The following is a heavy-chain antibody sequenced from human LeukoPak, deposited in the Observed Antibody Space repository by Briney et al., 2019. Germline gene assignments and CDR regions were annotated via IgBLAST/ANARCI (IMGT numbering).Heavy chain of an antibody. CDR1: GFTFDDYA. Sequence: GGSLRLSCAASGFTFDDYAMHWVRQAPGKGLEWVSGISWNSGSIGYADSVKGRFTISRDNAKNSLYLQMNSLRAEDTALYYCAKDGGTVVTPAGYFQHWGQGTLVTVSS. CDR3: AKDGGTVVTPAGYFQH. D-gene: IGHD4-23*01. V-gene: IGHV3-9*01. J-gene: IGHJ1*01. CDR2: ISWNSGSI.